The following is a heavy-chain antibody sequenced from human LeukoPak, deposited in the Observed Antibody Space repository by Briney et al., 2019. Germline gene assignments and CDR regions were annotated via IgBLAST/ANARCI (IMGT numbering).Heavy chain of an antibody. CDR2: IYYTGST. Sequence: SETLSLTCTVSGGSISISHSYWGWIRQAPGKGLEWMGSIYYTGSTYHNPSLKSRFTISVDTSKNQFSLKLSSVTAADTAVYYCARGYYYDSSGYPSYYFDYWGQGTLVTVSS. J-gene: IGHJ4*02. CDR1: GGSISISHSY. D-gene: IGHD3-22*01. CDR3: ARGYYYDSSGYPSYYFDY. V-gene: IGHV4-39*01.